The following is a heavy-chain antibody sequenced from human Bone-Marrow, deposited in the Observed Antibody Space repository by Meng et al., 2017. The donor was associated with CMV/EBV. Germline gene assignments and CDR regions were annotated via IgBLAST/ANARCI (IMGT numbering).Heavy chain of an antibody. D-gene: IGHD1-26*01. CDR2: IYSGGSST. Sequence: GSLRLSCAASGFTFSSYAMSWVRQAPGKGLEWVSVIYSGGSSTYYADSVKGLFTISRDNSKNTLYLQMNSLRAEDTAVYYCAPPWARGVLYYFDSWGQGTLVTVSS. CDR1: GFTFSSYA. CDR3: APPWARGVLYYFDS. J-gene: IGHJ4*02. V-gene: IGHV3-23*03.